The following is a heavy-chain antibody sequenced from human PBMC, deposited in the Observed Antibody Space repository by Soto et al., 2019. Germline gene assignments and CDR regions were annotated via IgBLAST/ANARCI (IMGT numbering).Heavy chain of an antibody. CDR1: GFTFSSYG. J-gene: IGHJ4*02. V-gene: IGHV3-30*18. D-gene: IGHD2-21*01. CDR3: AKDLFGVACCGGDCYSSAPDY. CDR2: ISYDGSNK. Sequence: GGSLRLSCAASGFTFSSYGMHWVRQAPGKGLEWVAVISYDGSNKYYADSVKGRFTISRDNSKNTLYLQMNSLRAEDTAVYYCAKDLFGVACCGGDCYSSAPDYWGQGTLVSVSS.